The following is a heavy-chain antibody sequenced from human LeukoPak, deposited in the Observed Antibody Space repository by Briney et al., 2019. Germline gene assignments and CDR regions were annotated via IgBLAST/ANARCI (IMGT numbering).Heavy chain of an antibody. V-gene: IGHV3-7*01. J-gene: IGHJ4*02. Sequence: GGSLTLSCEGSGFTFSDYWMGWVRQAPGKGLEWVANIIKDGSDKYYVDSVKGRFSISRDNAKNLVYLQMSGLRVEDTAVYYCTRELWPADYWGQGILVTVSS. CDR2: IIKDGSDK. CDR3: TRELWPADY. D-gene: IGHD3-16*01. CDR1: GFTFSDYW.